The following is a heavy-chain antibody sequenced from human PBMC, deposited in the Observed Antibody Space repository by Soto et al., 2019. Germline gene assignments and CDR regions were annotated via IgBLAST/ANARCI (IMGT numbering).Heavy chain of an antibody. J-gene: IGHJ4*02. Sequence: VQLVESGGDLVRPGGSVRLSCAASGFIFSRHWMTWVRQAPGKGLEWVANIKHDGTETYLVDSVRGRLTISRDNAKNSVYLQMNSLRVEDTAVYYCARYSGWFIDYWGQGTLVTVSS. CDR1: GFIFSRHW. V-gene: IGHV3-7*05. CDR2: IKHDGTET. CDR3: ARYSGWFIDY. D-gene: IGHD1-26*01.